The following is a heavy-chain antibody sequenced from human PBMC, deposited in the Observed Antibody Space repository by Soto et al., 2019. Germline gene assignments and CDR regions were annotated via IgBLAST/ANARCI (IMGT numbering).Heavy chain of an antibody. V-gene: IGHV3-11*06. CDR3: ARAGFDLWSGSYTADSDY. D-gene: IGHD3-3*01. CDR2: IDSATLYT. CDR1: GFPFGDYY. J-gene: IGHJ4*02. Sequence: PGRSVRLSCAASGFPFGDYYMSWIRQAPLQVPEWVSYIDSATLYTKYSDSVKGRFTISRDNAKNSVFLQMNSLRAEDTAVYYCARAGFDLWSGSYTADSDYWRQGSQVTVTS.